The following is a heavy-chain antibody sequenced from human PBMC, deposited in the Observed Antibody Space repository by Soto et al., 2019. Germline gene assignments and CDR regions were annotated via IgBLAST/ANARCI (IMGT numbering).Heavy chain of an antibody. V-gene: IGHV4-34*01. CDR1: GGSFSGYY. CDR3: ARGNHHDRSARRNFDY. Sequence: SETLSLTCAVYGGSFSGYYWSWIRKPPGKGLEWIGEINHSGSTNYNPSLKSRVTISVDTSKNQFSLKLSSVTAADTAVYYCARGNHHDRSARRNFDYWGQGTLVTVSS. J-gene: IGHJ4*02. CDR2: INHSGST. D-gene: IGHD3-22*01.